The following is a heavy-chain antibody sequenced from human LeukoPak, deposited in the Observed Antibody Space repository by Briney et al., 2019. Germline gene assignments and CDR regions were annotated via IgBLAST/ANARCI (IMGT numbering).Heavy chain of an antibody. J-gene: IGHJ5*02. CDR1: GYTFTGYY. Sequence: ASVKVSCKASGYTFTGYYMHWVRQAPGQGLEWMGWINPNSGGTNYEQKFQGRVTMTRDTSISTAYMELSRLRSDDTAVYYCARDYSSSSGVFLEPFDPWGQGTLVTVSS. CDR2: INPNSGGT. D-gene: IGHD6-6*01. V-gene: IGHV1-2*02. CDR3: ARDYSSSSGVFLEPFDP.